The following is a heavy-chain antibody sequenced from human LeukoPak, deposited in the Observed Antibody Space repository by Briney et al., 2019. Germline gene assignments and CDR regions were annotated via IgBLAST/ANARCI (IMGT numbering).Heavy chain of an antibody. Sequence: GGSLRLSCAASGFTFSSYAMSWVRQAPGKGLEWVSAISGSGGSTYYADSVKGRFTISRDNSKNTLYLQMSSLRAEDTAVYYCAKVGTGYSSGWYYFDYWGQGTLATVSS. CDR3: AKVGTGYSSGWYYFDY. CDR1: GFTFSSYA. J-gene: IGHJ4*02. D-gene: IGHD6-19*01. CDR2: ISGSGGST. V-gene: IGHV3-23*01.